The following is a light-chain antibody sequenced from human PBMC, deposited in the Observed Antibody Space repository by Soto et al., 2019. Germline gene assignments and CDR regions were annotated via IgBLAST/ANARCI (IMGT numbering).Light chain of an antibody. CDR3: QEYRSAPRMYN. J-gene: IGKJ2*01. V-gene: IGKV1-27*01. Sequence: DIQMTQSPSSLSASVGDAVTITCRASQGIRNFLAWYQQKPGEAPKLLIYAASTLQSGVPSRFSGSVSGTDFTLTISSLQPEDVAPYYCQEYRSAPRMYNFGQGTKVDIK. CDR2: AAS. CDR1: QGIRNF.